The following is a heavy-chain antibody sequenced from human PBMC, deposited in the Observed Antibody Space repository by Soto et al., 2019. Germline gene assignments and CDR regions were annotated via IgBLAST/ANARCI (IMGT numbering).Heavy chain of an antibody. CDR1: GYTFTGYY. Sequence: AASVKVSCKASGYTFTGYYMHWVRQAPGQGLEWMGWTNPNSGGTNYAQKFQGRVTMTRDTSISTAYMELSRLRSDDTAVYYCASIDIVVVVAATHRRAFDIWGQGTMVTVSS. CDR3: ASIDIVVVVAATHRRAFDI. V-gene: IGHV1-2*02. CDR2: TNPNSGGT. D-gene: IGHD2-15*01. J-gene: IGHJ3*02.